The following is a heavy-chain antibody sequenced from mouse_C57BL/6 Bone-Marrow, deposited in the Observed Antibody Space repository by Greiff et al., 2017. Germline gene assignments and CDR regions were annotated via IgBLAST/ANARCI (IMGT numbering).Heavy chain of an antibody. CDR1: GFTFSSYG. J-gene: IGHJ1*03. D-gene: IGHD1-1*01. V-gene: IGHV5-6*01. CDR2: ISSGSSYT. CDR3: ARSGFYYGSRGYFDV. Sequence: EVQGVESGGDLVKPGGSLKLSCAASGFTFSSYGMSWVRQTPDKRLEWVATISSGSSYTSYPDSVKGRFTLSRDNAKNTLYLQRSSLKSEDTAMYYCARSGFYYGSRGYFDVWGTGTTVTVSS.